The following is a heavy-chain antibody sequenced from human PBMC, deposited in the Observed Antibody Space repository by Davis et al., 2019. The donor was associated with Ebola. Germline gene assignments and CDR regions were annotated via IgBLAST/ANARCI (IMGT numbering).Heavy chain of an antibody. J-gene: IGHJ4*02. D-gene: IGHD5-18*01. CDR1: GGSINSYY. V-gene: IGHV4-59*01. CDR2: IYFSGST. CDR3: ARGGYSYGPDY. Sequence: PSETLSLTCTVSGGSINSYYWSWIRQPPGKGLEWIGYIYFSGSTNYNPSLKSRVTISVDTSKNQFSLRLSSVTAADTAVYYCARGGYSYGPDYWGQGTLVTVS.